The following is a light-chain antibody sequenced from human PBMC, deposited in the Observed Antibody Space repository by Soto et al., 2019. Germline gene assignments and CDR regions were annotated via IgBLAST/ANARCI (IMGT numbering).Light chain of an antibody. CDR2: KAS. V-gene: IGKV1-5*03. J-gene: IGKJ1*01. Sequence: DIQMTQSPSTLSGSVGDRVTITCRASQTISSWLAWYQQKPGKAPKLLIYKASTLKSGVPSRFSGSGSGTESTLTISSLQPDDFATYYCQHYNSYSEAFXQGTKVDIK. CDR3: QHYNSYSEA. CDR1: QTISSW.